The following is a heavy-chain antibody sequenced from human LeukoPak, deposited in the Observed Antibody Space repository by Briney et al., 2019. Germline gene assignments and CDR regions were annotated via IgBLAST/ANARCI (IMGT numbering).Heavy chain of an antibody. CDR3: ASSLGTIDY. V-gene: IGHV3-7*01. CDR2: IKQEGSEK. Sequence: GGSLRLSCAASGFTFSSHWMSWVRPPAGKGLEWVANIKQEGSEKYYVGSVKGQFTISRDNAKNSLYLQMNSLRAENTAVYYCASSLGTIDYWGQGTLVTVSS. CDR1: GFTFSSHW. D-gene: IGHD7-27*01. J-gene: IGHJ4*02.